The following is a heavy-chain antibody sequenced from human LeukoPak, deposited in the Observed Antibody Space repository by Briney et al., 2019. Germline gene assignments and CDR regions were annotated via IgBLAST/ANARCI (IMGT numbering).Heavy chain of an antibody. Sequence: SETLSLTCAVYGGSFSGYYWSWIRQPPGKGLEWIGEINHSGSTNYNPSLKSRVTISVDTSKNQFSLKLSSVTAADTAVYYCARDRTIQLWLRKGSNWFDPWGQGTLVTVSS. CDR2: INHSGST. CDR3: ARDRTIQLWLRKGSNWFDP. CDR1: GGSFSGYY. J-gene: IGHJ5*02. D-gene: IGHD5-18*01. V-gene: IGHV4-34*01.